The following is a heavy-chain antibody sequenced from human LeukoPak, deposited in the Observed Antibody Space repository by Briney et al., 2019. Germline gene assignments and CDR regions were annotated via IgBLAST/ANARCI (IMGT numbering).Heavy chain of an antibody. CDR2: IYYSGST. Sequence: SETLSLTCTVSGGSINNGGYYWSWIRQPPGKGLEWIGYIYYSGSTNYNPSLKSRVTISVDTSKNQFSLKLSSVTAADTAVYYCARHVFAAAGANWFDPWGQGTLVTVSS. J-gene: IGHJ5*02. CDR1: GGSINNGGYY. D-gene: IGHD6-13*01. CDR3: ARHVFAAAGANWFDP. V-gene: IGHV4-61*08.